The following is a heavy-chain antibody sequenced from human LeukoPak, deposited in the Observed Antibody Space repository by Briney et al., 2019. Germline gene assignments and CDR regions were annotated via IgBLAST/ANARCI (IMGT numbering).Heavy chain of an antibody. D-gene: IGHD3-16*02. CDR2: INHSGST. V-gene: IGHV4-34*01. Sequence: SETLSLTCAVYGGSFSYYYWSWIRQPPGKGLEWIGEINHSGSTNYNPSLKSRVTISVDTSKNQFSLKLSSVTAADTAVYYCARHLRNDYIWGSYRIGSWFDPWGEGTLVIVSS. CDR3: ARHLRNDYIWGSYRIGSWFDP. CDR1: GGSFSYYY. J-gene: IGHJ5*02.